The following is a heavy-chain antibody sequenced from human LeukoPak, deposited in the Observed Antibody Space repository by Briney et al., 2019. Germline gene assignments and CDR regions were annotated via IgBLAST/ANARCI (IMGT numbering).Heavy chain of an antibody. CDR3: ATHYYDSSGYGY. CDR1: GGTYSSYA. D-gene: IGHD3-22*01. CDR2: IIPIFGTA. V-gene: IGHV1-69*05. J-gene: IGHJ4*02. Sequence: ASVKVSCKASGGTYSSYAISWVRQAPGQGLEWMGGIIPIFGTANYAQKFQGRVTITMDESTSTAYMELSSLRSEYTAVYYCATHYYDSSGYGYWGQGTLVTVSS.